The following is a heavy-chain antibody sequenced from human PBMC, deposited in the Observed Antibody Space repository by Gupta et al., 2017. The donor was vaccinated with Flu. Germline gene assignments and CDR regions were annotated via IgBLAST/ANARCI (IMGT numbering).Heavy chain of an antibody. J-gene: IGHJ4*02. V-gene: IGHV1-69*01. CDR2: TIPIFGAT. CDR1: GDTLGSAA. CDR3: AINYADYHGGEF. D-gene: IGHD3-16*01. Sequence: QVQLVQSGAEVKKPGSSVKVSCKSSGDTLGSAAISWLRQAPGPGLEWMGGTIPIFGATTYAPKFQGRITITADELTTTVFLSLNSLRSDDTAIYYCAINYADYHGGEFWGQGTLITVSS.